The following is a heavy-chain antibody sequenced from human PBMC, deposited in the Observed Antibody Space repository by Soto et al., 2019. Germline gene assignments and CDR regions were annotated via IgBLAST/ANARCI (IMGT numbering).Heavy chain of an antibody. CDR3: ARGRRDEYYDFWSGYSPVGWFDP. CDR2: ISSSSYI. J-gene: IGHJ5*02. Sequence: PGGSLRLSCAASGFTFSSYSMNWVRQAPGKGLEWVSSISSSSYIYYADSVKGRFTISRDNAKNSLYLQMNSLRAEDTAVYYCARGRRDEYYDFWSGYSPVGWFDPWGQGTLVTVSS. V-gene: IGHV3-21*01. CDR1: GFTFSSYS. D-gene: IGHD3-3*01.